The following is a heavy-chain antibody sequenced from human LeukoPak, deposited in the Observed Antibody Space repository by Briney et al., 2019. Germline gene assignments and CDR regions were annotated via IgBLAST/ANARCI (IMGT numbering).Heavy chain of an antibody. V-gene: IGHV3-74*01. Sequence: GGSLRLSCAASGFTFSRSWMHWVRQAPGKGLVWLSRINSEGGDTTYADSVKGRFTISRDNAKNTLYLQMNSLRAEDTAMYYCARASGTDSSGYLQIDYWGQGTLVTVSS. CDR1: GFTFSRSW. D-gene: IGHD3-22*01. J-gene: IGHJ4*02. CDR3: ARASGTDSSGYLQIDY. CDR2: INSEGGDT.